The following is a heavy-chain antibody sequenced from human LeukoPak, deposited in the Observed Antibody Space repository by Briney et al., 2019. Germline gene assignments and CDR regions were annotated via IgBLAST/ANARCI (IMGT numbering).Heavy chain of an antibody. CDR1: GGSFSGYY. Sequence: SETLPLTCAVYGGSFSGYYWSWIRQPPGKGLEWIGEVNHSGSTNYNPSLKSRVTISVDTSKNQFSLKLSSVTAADTAVYYCARGGGYSSSWSEPFDYWGQGTLVTVSS. V-gene: IGHV4-34*01. J-gene: IGHJ4*02. D-gene: IGHD6-13*01. CDR2: VNHSGST. CDR3: ARGGGYSSSWSEPFDY.